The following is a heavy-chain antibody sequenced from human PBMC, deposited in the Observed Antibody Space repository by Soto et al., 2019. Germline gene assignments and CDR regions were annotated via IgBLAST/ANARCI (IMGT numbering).Heavy chain of an antibody. CDR3: ARKVSVSTGRPDLWYCDL. Sequence: EVQLLDSGGGLVQPGGSLRLSCAASGFTFSGYALTWVRQAPGKGLEWVSAISGGGDATFYADSVKGRFTISRDNSKNTLYLQMNTLRAEDTALYYCARKVSVSTGRPDLWYCDLWGRGTLVTVSS. D-gene: IGHD4-17*01. V-gene: IGHV3-23*01. CDR2: ISGGGDAT. CDR1: GFTFSGYA. J-gene: IGHJ2*01.